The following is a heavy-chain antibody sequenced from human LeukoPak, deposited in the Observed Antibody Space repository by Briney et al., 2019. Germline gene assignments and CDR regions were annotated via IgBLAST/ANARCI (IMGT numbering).Heavy chain of an antibody. Sequence: SETLSLTCTVSGGSVSSGSYYWSWIRQPPGKGLEWIGYIYYSESTNYNPSLKSRVTISVDTSKNQFSLKLSSVTAADTAVYYCASLSPVLLWFGVFDYWGQGTLVTVSS. CDR2: IYYSEST. D-gene: IGHD3-10*01. CDR1: GGSVSSGSYY. CDR3: ASLSPVLLWFGVFDY. V-gene: IGHV4-61*01. J-gene: IGHJ4*02.